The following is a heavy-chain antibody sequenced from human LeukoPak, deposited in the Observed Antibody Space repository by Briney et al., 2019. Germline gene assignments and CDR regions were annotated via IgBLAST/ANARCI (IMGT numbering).Heavy chain of an antibody. V-gene: IGHV5-51*01. CDR2: IYPDDSDT. CDR1: GYSFTSYW. Sequence: GESLKISCKGSGYSFTSYWIGRVRQMPGKGLEWMGIIYPDDSDTRYSPSFQSQVTISADKSIDTVYLRWSSLKASDTAMYYCARLVRDIFGGVVVIGAFHYWGQGTLVTVSS. J-gene: IGHJ4*02. D-gene: IGHD3-16*02. CDR3: ARLVRDIFGGVVVIGAFHY.